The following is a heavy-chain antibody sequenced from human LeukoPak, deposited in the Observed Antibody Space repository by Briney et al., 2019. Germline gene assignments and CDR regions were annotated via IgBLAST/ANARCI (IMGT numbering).Heavy chain of an antibody. J-gene: IGHJ4*02. CDR1: GYTFTGYY. D-gene: IGHD5-18*01. CDR2: INPNSGGT. V-gene: IGHV1-2*04. Sequence: ASVKVSCKASGYTFTGYYMHWVRQAPGQGLEWMGWINPNSGGTNYAQKFQGWVTMTRDTSISTAYMELRSLRSDDTAVYYCARRGRGYSYEDYWGQGTLVTVSS. CDR3: ARRGRGYSYEDY.